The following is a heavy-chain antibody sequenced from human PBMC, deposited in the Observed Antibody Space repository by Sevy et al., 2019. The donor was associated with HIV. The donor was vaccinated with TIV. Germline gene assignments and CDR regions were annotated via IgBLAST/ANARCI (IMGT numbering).Heavy chain of an antibody. D-gene: IGHD3-9*01. CDR2: IYNSGST. J-gene: IGHJ4*02. V-gene: IGHV4-39*01. Sequence: SETLSLTCTVSGVSISSNNYYWGWIRQPPGKGLEWIGSIYNSGSTYYNPSLKSRVTISVDTSKNQFSLKLGSVTAADTAVYYCARRPYYDILTGYYFDFWGQGTLVTVSS. CDR3: ARRPYYDILTGYYFDF. CDR1: GVSISSNNYY.